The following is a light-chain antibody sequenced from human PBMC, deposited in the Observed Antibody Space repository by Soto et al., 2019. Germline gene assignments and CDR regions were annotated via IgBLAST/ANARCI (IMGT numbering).Light chain of an antibody. CDR1: SSNIGAGYD. CDR2: GNS. J-gene: IGLJ1*01. V-gene: IGLV1-40*01. Sequence: QSVLTQPPSVSGAPGQRVTISCTWSSSNIGAGYDVHWYQQLPGTAPKLLIYGNSNRPSGVPDRFSGSKSGNSASPAITGLQAEDEADYYCQSYDSSLSVLYVFGTGTKVTVL. CDR3: QSYDSSLSVLYV.